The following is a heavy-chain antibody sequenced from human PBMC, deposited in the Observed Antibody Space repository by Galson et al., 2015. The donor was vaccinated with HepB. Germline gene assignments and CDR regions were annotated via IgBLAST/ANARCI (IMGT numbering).Heavy chain of an antibody. Sequence: SLRLSCAASGFTFSYSAMHWVRQAPGKGLEWHSIIYSVGTTYYADSVKGRFTISRDNSKNTLYLQMNSLRAEDTAIYYCLGFPGYWGQGTLVTVSS. CDR3: LGFPGY. V-gene: IGHV3-53*01. CDR1: GFTFSYSA. D-gene: IGHD2-15*01. CDR2: IYSVGTT. J-gene: IGHJ4*02.